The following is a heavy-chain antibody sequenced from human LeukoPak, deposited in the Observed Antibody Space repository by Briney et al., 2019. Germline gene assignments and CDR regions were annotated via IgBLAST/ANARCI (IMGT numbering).Heavy chain of an antibody. V-gene: IGHV1-2*02. CDR2: IEPHSGGT. J-gene: IGHJ4*02. D-gene: IGHD1-26*01. CDR1: GYTFSDYH. CDR3: ARDPPGDSGLDC. Sequence: ASVKVSCKPSGYTFSDYHVHWVRQAPGQGLEWMGWIEPHSGGTDFAEKFHGRLTMTRDTSITTVYMEMTRLTSDDTAVYYCARDPPGDSGLDCWGQGTLVTVSS.